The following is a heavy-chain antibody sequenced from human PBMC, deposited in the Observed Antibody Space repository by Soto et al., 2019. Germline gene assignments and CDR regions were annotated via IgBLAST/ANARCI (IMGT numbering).Heavy chain of an antibody. CDR1: GFNFNAYS. D-gene: IGHD3-10*01. V-gene: IGHV3-48*01. CDR3: AKDELYAFDI. Sequence: EVQLLESGGGLVQPGGSLRLSCAASGFNFNAYSMNWVRQPPGKGLEWVSYISSASGTIDYADSVKGRFTISRDNAQNSLYLQMNSRRAEDTAVYYCAKDELYAFDIWGRGTMVTVSS. J-gene: IGHJ3*02. CDR2: ISSASGTI.